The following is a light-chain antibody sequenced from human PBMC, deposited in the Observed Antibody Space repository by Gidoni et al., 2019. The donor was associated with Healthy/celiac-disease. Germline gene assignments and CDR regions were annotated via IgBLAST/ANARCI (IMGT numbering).Light chain of an antibody. V-gene: IGKV3-20*01. CDR3: QQYGSSLRT. J-gene: IGKJ2*01. Sequence: VLTPPPGTLSLSPGERATLSCRASQSVSSSYLAWYQQKPGQAPRLLIYGASSRATGIPDRFSGSGSGTDFTLTISRLEPEDFAVYYCQQYGSSLRTFGQGTKLEIK. CDR1: QSVSSSY. CDR2: GAS.